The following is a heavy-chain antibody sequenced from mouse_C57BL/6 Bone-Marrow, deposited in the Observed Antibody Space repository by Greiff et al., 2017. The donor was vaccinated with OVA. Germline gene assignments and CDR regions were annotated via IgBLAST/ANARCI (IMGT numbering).Heavy chain of an antibody. Sequence: EVKVVESGGGLVKPGGSLKLSCAASGFNFSSSAMSWVRQTPEKRLEWVATISDGGSYTYYPDNVQGRFTISRANAKNYLYLQMSHLKSEDTAMYYCARDQRARTRGYYFDYWGQGTTLTVSS. CDR1: GFNFSSSA. D-gene: IGHD3-3*01. J-gene: IGHJ2*01. CDR2: ISDGGSYT. V-gene: IGHV5-4*01. CDR3: ARDQRARTRGYYFDY.